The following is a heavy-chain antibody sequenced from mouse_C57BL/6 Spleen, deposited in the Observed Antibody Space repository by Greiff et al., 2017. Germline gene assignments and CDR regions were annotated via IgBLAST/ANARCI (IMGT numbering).Heavy chain of an antibody. CDR3: ARRSYYGSSYNYAMGY. J-gene: IGHJ4*01. V-gene: IGHV1-52*01. CDR2: IDPSDSET. Sequence: QVQLQQPGAELVRPGSSVKLSCKASGYTFTNYWMHWVKQRPIQGLEWIGNIDPSDSETHYNQKFKDKATLTVDKSSSTAYMQLSSLTSECSAVYYGARRSYYGSSYNYAMGYWGQGTSVTVSS. D-gene: IGHD1-1*01. CDR1: GYTFTNYW.